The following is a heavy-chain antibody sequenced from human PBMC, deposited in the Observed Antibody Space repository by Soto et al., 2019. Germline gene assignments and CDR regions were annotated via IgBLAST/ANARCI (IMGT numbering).Heavy chain of an antibody. CDR3: ARDGSYYYYGMDV. J-gene: IGHJ6*02. Sequence: SSETLSLTCTVSGGSISSSSYYWSWIRQPPGKGLEWIGSIYYSGSTYYNPSLKSRVTISVDTSKNQFSLKLSSVTAADTAVYYCARDGSYYYYGMDVWGQGTTVT. V-gene: IGHV4-39*01. CDR1: GGSISSSSYY. CDR2: IYYSGST. D-gene: IGHD3-10*01.